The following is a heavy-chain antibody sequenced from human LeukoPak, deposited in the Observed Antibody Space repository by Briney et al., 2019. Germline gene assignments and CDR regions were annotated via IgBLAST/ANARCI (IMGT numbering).Heavy chain of an antibody. CDR3: AISPTGVAEG. D-gene: IGHD1-1*01. CDR1: GFTVTHYY. Sequence: GGSLRLSCAASGFTVTHYYMHWVRQAPGKGLVWVSRIDIDGKTTNYADSVKGRFTISRDNAKSTLYLQMNSLRVEDTAVYYCAISPTGVAEGWGQGTLVTVSS. V-gene: IGHV3-74*01. J-gene: IGHJ4*02. CDR2: IDIDGKTT.